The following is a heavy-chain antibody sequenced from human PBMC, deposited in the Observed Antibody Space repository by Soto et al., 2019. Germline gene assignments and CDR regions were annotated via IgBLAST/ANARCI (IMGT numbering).Heavy chain of an antibody. Sequence: ASVKVSCKASGYTFTGYYMHWVRQAPGQGLEWMGWINPNSGGTNYAQKFQGRVTMTRDTSISTAYMELSRLRSDDTAVYYCARAPYGHYPLTWFDPWGQGTLVTVS. D-gene: IGHD4-17*01. CDR3: ARAPYGHYPLTWFDP. CDR2: INPNSGGT. CDR1: GYTFTGYY. J-gene: IGHJ5*02. V-gene: IGHV1-2*02.